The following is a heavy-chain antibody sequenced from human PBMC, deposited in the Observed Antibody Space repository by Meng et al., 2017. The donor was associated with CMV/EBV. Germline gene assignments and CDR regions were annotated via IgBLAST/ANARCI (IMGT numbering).Heavy chain of an antibody. CDR1: GFTFSSYA. V-gene: IGHV3-30*04. CDR3: ARDMTGFDY. Sequence: GESLKISCAASGFTFSSYAMHWVRQAPGKGLEWVAVISYDGSNKYYADPVKGRFTISRDNSKNTLYLQMNSLRAADTAVYYCARDMTGFDYWGQGTLVTVSS. CDR2: ISYDGSNK. J-gene: IGHJ4*02. D-gene: IGHD1-14*01.